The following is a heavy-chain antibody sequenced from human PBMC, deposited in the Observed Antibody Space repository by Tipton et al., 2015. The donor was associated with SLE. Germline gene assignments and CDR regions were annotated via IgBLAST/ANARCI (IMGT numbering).Heavy chain of an antibody. Sequence: PGLVKPSETLSLTCTVSGGYVSSYYWSWIRQPPGKGLEWIGYIYYSGSTNYNPSLKSRVTISVDTSKNQFSLKLSSVTAADTAVYYCARGPVLLWFGELHAFDLWGQGTMVTVSS. J-gene: IGHJ3*01. V-gene: IGHV4-59*08. CDR2: IYYSGST. CDR1: GGYVSSYY. D-gene: IGHD3-10*01. CDR3: ARGPVLLWFGELHAFDL.